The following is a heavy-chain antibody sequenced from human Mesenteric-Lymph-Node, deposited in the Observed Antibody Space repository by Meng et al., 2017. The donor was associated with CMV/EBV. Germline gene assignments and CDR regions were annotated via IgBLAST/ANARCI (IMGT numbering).Heavy chain of an antibody. CDR2: ISSSSSYI. CDR3: ARGTCEWPGQGGACGYYYGMDV. Sequence: GESLKISCAASGFAFSSFAMNWVRQAPGKGLEWVSSISSSSSYIDYADSVKGRFTISRDNAKNSLYLQMNSLRAEDTAVYYCARGTCEWPGQGGACGYYYGMDVWGQGTTVTVSS. D-gene: IGHD3-16*01. V-gene: IGHV3-21*01. CDR1: GFAFSSFA. J-gene: IGHJ6*02.